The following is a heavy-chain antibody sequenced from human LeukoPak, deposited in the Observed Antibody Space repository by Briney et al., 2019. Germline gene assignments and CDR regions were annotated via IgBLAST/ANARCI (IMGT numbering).Heavy chain of an antibody. J-gene: IGHJ4*02. CDR3: VSDTALGY. D-gene: IGHD5-18*01. CDR2: IKTDGRGT. Sequence: GGSLRLSCAASGFTFSNYWMHWVRQAPGKGLVWVSRIKTDGRGTFYADSVKGRFTISRDNAKNTMYLQMNSLRVEDTAVYYCVSDTALGYWGQGTLVTVSS. V-gene: IGHV3-74*01. CDR1: GFTFSNYW.